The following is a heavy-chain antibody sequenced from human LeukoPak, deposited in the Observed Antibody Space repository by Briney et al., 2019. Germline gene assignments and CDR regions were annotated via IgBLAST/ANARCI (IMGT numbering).Heavy chain of an antibody. CDR3: AGGTVGSYDYFDY. D-gene: IGHD1-26*01. CDR1: GFTFSSYE. CDR2: ISTGGDTI. J-gene: IGHJ4*02. Sequence: GGSLRLSCAASGFTFSSYEMDWVRQAPGKGLEWVSYISTGGDTIYYADSVKGRFTISRDNAKNSLYLQMNSLRAEDTAVYYCAGGTVGSYDYFDYWGQGTLVTVSS. V-gene: IGHV3-48*03.